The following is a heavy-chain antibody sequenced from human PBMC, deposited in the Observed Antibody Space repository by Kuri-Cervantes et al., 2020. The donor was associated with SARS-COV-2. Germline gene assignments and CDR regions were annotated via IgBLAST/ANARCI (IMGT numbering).Heavy chain of an antibody. CDR2: ISYGGTT. CDR1: GGSITSGSYH. D-gene: IGHD3-9*01. J-gene: IGHJ6*02. CDR3: ARVRYDILTGYSQLYYYYGMDV. Sequence: GSLRLSCNVSGGSITSGSYHWSWIRKPPGKGLEWIGYISYGGTTNYSPSLRGRVTISVDTSKNHFSPKLSSVTAADTAVYYCARVRYDILTGYSQLYYYYGMDVWGQGTTVTVSS. V-gene: IGHV4-61*03.